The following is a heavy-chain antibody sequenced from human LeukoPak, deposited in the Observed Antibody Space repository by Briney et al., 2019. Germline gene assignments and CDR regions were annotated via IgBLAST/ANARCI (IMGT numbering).Heavy chain of an antibody. CDR2: IRYDGSNK. CDR1: GFTFSSYG. CDR3: ARDTRAQRNTFDY. J-gene: IGHJ4*02. Sequence: GGSLRLSCAASGFTFSSYGMHWVRQAPGKGLEWVAFIRYDGSNKYYADSVKGRFTISRDNSKNTLYLQMNSLRAEDTAVYYCARDTRAQRNTFDYWGQGTLVTVSS. D-gene: IGHD2/OR15-2a*01. V-gene: IGHV3-30*02.